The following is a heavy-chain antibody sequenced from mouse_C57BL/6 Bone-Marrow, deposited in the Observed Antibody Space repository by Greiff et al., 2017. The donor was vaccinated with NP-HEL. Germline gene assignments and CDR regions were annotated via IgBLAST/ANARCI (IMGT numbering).Heavy chain of an antibody. J-gene: IGHJ4*01. D-gene: IGHD4-1*01. CDR1: GYTFTSYW. V-gene: IGHV1-5*01. CDR3: TRENANWDPYAMDY. Sequence: EVQLQESGTVLVRPGASVKMSCKTSGYTFTSYWMHWVKQRPGQGLEWIGAIYPGNCDTSYNQKFKGKAKLTAVTSASTAYMELSSLTNEDSAVYYCTRENANWDPYAMDYWGQGTSVTVSS. CDR2: IYPGNCDT.